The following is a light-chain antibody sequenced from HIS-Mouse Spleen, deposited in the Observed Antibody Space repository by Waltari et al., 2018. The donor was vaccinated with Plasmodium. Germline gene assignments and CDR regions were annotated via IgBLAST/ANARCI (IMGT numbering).Light chain of an antibody. CDR3: QQFNSYPQGT. Sequence: AIQLTQSPSSLSASVGDRVTITCRASQGISSALAWYQQKPGKAPKLLIYDASSLESGVPSRFSGSGFGTDFTLTISSLQPEDFATYYCQQFNSYPQGTFGQGTRLEIK. CDR1: QGISSA. J-gene: IGKJ5*01. CDR2: DAS. V-gene: IGKV1-13*02.